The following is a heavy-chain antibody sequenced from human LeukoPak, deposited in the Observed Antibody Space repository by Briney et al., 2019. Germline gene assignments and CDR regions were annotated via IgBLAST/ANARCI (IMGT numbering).Heavy chain of an antibody. D-gene: IGHD6-19*01. V-gene: IGHV3-74*01. J-gene: IGHJ4*02. CDR1: GFTFSSYW. CDR2: INGDGRTT. Sequence: GGSLRLSCADSGFTFSSYWMHWVRHAPGKGLMWVSRINGDGRTTNYADSVQGRFTISRDNAKNTLYLQMNSLTAEDTAVYYCARRGAVAATYYYDYWGQGTLVTVSS. CDR3: ARRGAVAATYYYDY.